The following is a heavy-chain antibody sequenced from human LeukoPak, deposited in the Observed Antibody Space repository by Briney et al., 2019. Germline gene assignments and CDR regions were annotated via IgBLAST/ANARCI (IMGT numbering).Heavy chain of an antibody. CDR2: IWYDGSNK. Sequence: GGSLRLSCAASGFTFSSYGMHWVRQAPGKGLEWVAVIWYDGSNKYYADSVKGRFTISRDNSKNTLYLQMNSLGAEDTAVYYCARGGGYSSGMFDYWGQGTLVTVSS. CDR3: ARGGGYSSGMFDY. CDR1: GFTFSSYG. D-gene: IGHD6-19*01. V-gene: IGHV3-33*01. J-gene: IGHJ4*02.